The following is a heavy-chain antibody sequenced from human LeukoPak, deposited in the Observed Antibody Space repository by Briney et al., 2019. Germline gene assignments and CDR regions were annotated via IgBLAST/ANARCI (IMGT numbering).Heavy chain of an antibody. J-gene: IGHJ4*02. CDR1: GFTFSSYG. CDR3: AKGGDGYNFSYFDY. V-gene: IGHV3-30*18. Sequence: GGSLRLSCAASGFTFSSYGMHWVRQAPGKGLEWVAVISYDGSNKYYADSVKGRFTISRDNSKNTLYLQMNSLRAEDTAVYYCAKGGDGYNFSYFDYWGQGTLVTVSS. CDR2: ISYDGSNK. D-gene: IGHD5-24*01.